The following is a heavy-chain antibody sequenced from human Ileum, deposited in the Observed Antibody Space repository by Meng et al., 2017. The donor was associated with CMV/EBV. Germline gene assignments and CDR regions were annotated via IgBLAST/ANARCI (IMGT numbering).Heavy chain of an antibody. CDR3: ARGQLYYDFWSGSLLDY. CDR1: GFTFSSYS. Sequence: GGSLRLSCAASGFTFSSYSMNWVRQAPGKGLEWVSSISSSSSYIYYADSVKGRFTISRDNAKNSLYLQMNSLRAEDTAVYYYARGQLYYDFWSGSLLDYWGQGTLVTVSS. D-gene: IGHD3-3*01. J-gene: IGHJ4*02. CDR2: ISSSSSYI. V-gene: IGHV3-21*01.